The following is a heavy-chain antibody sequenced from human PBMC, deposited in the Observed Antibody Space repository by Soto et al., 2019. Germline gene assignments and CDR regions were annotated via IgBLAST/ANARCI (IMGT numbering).Heavy chain of an antibody. D-gene: IGHD6-6*01. CDR3: ARIEYSSSSPSAPYGMDV. CDR2: IIPIFGTA. CDR1: GGTFSSYA. Sequence: SVKVSCKASGGTFSSYAISWVRQAPGQGLEWMGGIIPIFGTAKYAQKFQGRVTITADESTSTAYMELSSLRSEDTAVYYCARIEYSSSSPSAPYGMDVWGQGTTVTVSS. V-gene: IGHV1-69*13. J-gene: IGHJ6*02.